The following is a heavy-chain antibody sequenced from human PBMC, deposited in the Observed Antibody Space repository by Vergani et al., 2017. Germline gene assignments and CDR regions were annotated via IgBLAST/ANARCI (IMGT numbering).Heavy chain of an antibody. Sequence: EVQLVQSGAEVKKPGESLKISCKGSGYSFTSYWIGWVRQMPGKGLEWMGIIYPGDSDTRYSPSFQGQVTISADKAISTAYLQWSSLKASDTAMYYWARRGADGYKLGYYYGMDVWGQGTTVTVSS. CDR1: GYSFTSYW. CDR2: IYPGDSDT. D-gene: IGHD5-24*01. J-gene: IGHJ6*02. CDR3: ARRGADGYKLGYYYGMDV. V-gene: IGHV5-51*01.